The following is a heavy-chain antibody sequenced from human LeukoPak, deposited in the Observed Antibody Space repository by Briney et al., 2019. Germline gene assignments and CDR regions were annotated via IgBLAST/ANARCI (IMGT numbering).Heavy chain of an antibody. J-gene: IGHJ4*02. Sequence: SETLSLTCTVSGGSISSGGYYWSWIRQPPRKGLEWIGEINHSGSTNYNPSLKSRVTISVDTSKNQFSLKLSSVTAADTAVYYCARVLLSSGFIRHYYFDYWGQGTLVTVSS. CDR1: GGSISSGGYY. V-gene: IGHV4-39*07. D-gene: IGHD6-19*01. CDR2: INHSGST. CDR3: ARVLLSSGFIRHYYFDY.